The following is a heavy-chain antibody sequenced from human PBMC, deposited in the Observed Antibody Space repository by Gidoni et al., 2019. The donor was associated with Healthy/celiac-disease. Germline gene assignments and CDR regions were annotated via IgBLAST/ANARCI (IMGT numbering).Heavy chain of an antibody. V-gene: IGHV3-49*04. D-gene: IGHD5-12*01. Sequence: SLRLSCTASGFTFGDYAMSWVRQAPGKGLEWVGFIRSKAYGGTTEYAASVKGRFTISRDDSKSIAYLQMNSLKTEDTAVYYCTRTTGLGYDYAYFDYWGQGTLVTVSS. CDR3: TRTTGLGYDYAYFDY. CDR1: GFTFGDYA. J-gene: IGHJ4*02. CDR2: IRSKAYGGTT.